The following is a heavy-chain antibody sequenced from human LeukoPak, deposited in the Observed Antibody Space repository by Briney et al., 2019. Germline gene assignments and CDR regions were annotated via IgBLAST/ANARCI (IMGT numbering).Heavy chain of an antibody. J-gene: IGHJ5*02. Sequence: GESLKISCKGSGYSFTSYWIGWVRQMPGKGLEWMGIIYPGDSDTRYSPSFQGQVTISADKSISTAYLQWSSLKASDTAMYYCARIEGCGGDCYPRGDNWFDPWGQGTLVTASS. V-gene: IGHV5-51*01. CDR1: GYSFTSYW. CDR3: ARIEGCGGDCYPRGDNWFDP. D-gene: IGHD2-21*02. CDR2: IYPGDSDT.